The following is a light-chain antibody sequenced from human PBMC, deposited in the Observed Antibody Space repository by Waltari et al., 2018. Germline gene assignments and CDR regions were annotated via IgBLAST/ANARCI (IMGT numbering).Light chain of an antibody. V-gene: IGLV2-14*01. CDR3: SSYTSSSTHYV. CDR1: SSDVGGYNY. CDR2: EVR. J-gene: IGLJ1*01. Sequence: QSALTQPASVSGSPGQSITISCTGTSSDVGGYNYVSWYQQHPGKAPNLLIYEVRNRPSGVSNRFSGSKSGNTASLTISGLQAEDEAHYYCSSYTSSSTHYVFGTGTKVTVL.